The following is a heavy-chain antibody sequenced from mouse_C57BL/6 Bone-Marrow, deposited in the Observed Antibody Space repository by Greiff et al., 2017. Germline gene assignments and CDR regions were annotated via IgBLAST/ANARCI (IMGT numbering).Heavy chain of an antibody. CDR3: ARDRDYDYSYAMDY. V-gene: IGHV5-4*01. CDR2: ISDGGSYT. CDR1: GFTFSSYA. J-gene: IGHJ4*01. Sequence: EVHLVESGGGLVKPGGSLKLSCAASGFTFSSYAMSWVRQTPEKRLEWVATISDGGSYTYYPDNVKGRFTISRDNAKNNLYLQMSHLKSADTSMYYCARDRDYDYSYAMDYWGQGTSVTVSS. D-gene: IGHD2-4*01.